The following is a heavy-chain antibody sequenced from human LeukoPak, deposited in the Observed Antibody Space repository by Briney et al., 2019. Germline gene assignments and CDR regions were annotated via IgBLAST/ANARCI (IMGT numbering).Heavy chain of an antibody. CDR3: ARGFLDNYYDSSGYSLCDY. CDR2: INPSGGSK. D-gene: IGHD3-22*01. CDR1: GYTFTSYY. J-gene: IGHJ4*02. V-gene: IGHV1-46*01. Sequence: ASVKVSCKSSGYTFTSYYMHWVRQAPGQGLEWMGIINPSGGSKSYAQKFKGRVTMTRDMYTSTVYMELSSLRSEDTAVYYCARGFLDNYYDSSGYSLCDYWGQGTLVTVSS.